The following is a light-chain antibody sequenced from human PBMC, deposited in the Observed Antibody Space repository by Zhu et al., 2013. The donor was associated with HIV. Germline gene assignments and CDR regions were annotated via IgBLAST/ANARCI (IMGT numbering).Light chain of an antibody. J-gene: IGLJ3*02. CDR2: DIS. Sequence: SYELTQPPSVSVAPGKTASITCGGNNIGSKSVHWYQQKPGQAPVLVVYDISHRPSEIPERFSGSNSGNTATLTINRVEAGDEADYYCQVWDVVIDHDWVFGGGTRLTVL. CDR3: QVWDVVIDHDWV. V-gene: IGLV3-21*03. CDR1: NIGSKS.